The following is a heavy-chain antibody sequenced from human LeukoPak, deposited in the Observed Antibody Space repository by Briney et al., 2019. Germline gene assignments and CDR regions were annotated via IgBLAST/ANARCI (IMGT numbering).Heavy chain of an antibody. Sequence: SQTLSLTCAVSAGSISSGGYSRSSIRQPPGKGLEWIGYIYHSGSTYYNPSLKSRVTISVDRSKNQFSLKLSSVTAADTAVYYCARVRYCSSTSCYRRDAYFDYWGQGTLVTVSS. D-gene: IGHD2-2*02. CDR1: AGSISSGGYS. J-gene: IGHJ4*02. CDR3: ARVRYCSSTSCYRRDAYFDY. V-gene: IGHV4-30-2*01. CDR2: IYHSGST.